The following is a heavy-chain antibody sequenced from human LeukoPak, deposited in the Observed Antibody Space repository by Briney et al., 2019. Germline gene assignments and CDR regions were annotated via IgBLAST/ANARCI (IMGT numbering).Heavy chain of an antibody. CDR1: GGSFSGYY. J-gene: IGHJ5*02. D-gene: IGHD6-13*01. V-gene: IGHV4-34*01. Sequence: KPSETLSLTCAVYGGSFSGYYWSWIRQPPGKGLEWIGEINHSGSTNYNRSLKSRVTISVDTSKNQFSLKLSSVTAADTAVYYCASSSSSWYRNWFDPWGQGTLVTVSS. CDR3: ASSSSSWYRNWFDP. CDR2: INHSGST.